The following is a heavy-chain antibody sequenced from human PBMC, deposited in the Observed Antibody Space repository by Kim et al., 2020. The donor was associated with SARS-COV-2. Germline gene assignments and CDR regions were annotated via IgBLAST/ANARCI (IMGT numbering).Heavy chain of an antibody. D-gene: IGHD3-16*01. CDR1: GYTFTGYY. J-gene: IGHJ4*02. CDR2: INPNSGGT. CDR3: ARDLKRVMITFGGAPGGDY. V-gene: IGHV1-2*02. Sequence: ASVKVSCKASGYTFTGYYMHWVRQAPGQGLEWMGWINPNSGGTNYAQKFQGRVTMTRDTSISTAYMELSRLRSDDTAVYYCARDLKRVMITFGGAPGGDYWGQGTLVTVSS.